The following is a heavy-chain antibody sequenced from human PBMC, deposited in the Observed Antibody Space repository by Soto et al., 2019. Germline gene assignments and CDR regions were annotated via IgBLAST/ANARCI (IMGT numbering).Heavy chain of an antibody. V-gene: IGHV3-33*01. Sequence: GGSLRLSCAASGFTFSSYGMHWVRQAPGKGLEWVAVIWYDGSNKYYADSVKGRFTISRDNSKNTPYLQMNSLRAEDTAVYYCARGHFADSSSWFDYWGQGTLVTVSS. CDR1: GFTFSSYG. D-gene: IGHD6-13*01. CDR3: ARGHFADSSSWFDY. CDR2: IWYDGSNK. J-gene: IGHJ4*02.